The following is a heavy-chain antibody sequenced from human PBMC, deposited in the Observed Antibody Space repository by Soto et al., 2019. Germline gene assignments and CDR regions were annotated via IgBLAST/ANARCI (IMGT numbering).Heavy chain of an antibody. CDR3: ARASPTRWYYYGMDV. CDR1: GYTFTSYA. Sequence: QVQLVQSGAEVKKPGASVKVSCKASGYTFTSYAMHWVRQAPGQRLEWMGWINAGNGNTKYSQKFQGRVTITRDTSASTAYMELSSLRSEDTAVYYCARASPTRWYYYGMDVWGQGTTVTVSS. CDR2: INAGNGNT. D-gene: IGHD5-12*01. V-gene: IGHV1-3*01. J-gene: IGHJ6*02.